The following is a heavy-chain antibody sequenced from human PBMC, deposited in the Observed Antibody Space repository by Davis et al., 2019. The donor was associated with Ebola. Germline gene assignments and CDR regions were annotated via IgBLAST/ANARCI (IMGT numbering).Heavy chain of an antibody. CDR3: ARRGYNSALWGMDV. Sequence: GESLKISCKGSGNSFTNLWIGWVRQMPGKGLEWMGIIYTGDSDTRYSPSFQDQVTISADKSMNTAYLQWSSLKASDTAIYYCARRGYNSALWGMDVWGTGTTVTVSS. CDR2: IYTGDSDT. V-gene: IGHV5-51*01. J-gene: IGHJ6*04. CDR1: GNSFTNLW. D-gene: IGHD1-1*01.